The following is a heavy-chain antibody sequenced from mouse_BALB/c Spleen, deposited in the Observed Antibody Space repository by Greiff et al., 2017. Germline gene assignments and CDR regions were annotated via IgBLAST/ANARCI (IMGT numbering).Heavy chain of an antibody. J-gene: IGHJ1*01. CDR2: ISYSGST. D-gene: IGHD2-1*01. CDR1: GYSITSDYA. CDR3: ARAIYYGNYVGYWYFDV. V-gene: IGHV3-2*02. Sequence: EVKLQESGPGLVKPSQSLSLTCTVTGYSITSDYAWNWIRQFPGNKLEWMGYISYSGSTSYNPSLKSRISITRDTSKNQFFLQLNSVTTEDTATYYCARAIYYGNYVGYWYFDVWGAGTTVTVSS.